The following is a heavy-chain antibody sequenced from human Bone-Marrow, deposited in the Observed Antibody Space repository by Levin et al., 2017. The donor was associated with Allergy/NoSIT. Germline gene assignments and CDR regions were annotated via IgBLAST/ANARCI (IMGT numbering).Heavy chain of an antibody. Sequence: PGGSLRLSCAASGFTFSSYAMHWVRQAPGKGLEWVAVISYDGSNKYYADSVKGRFTISRDNSKNTLYLQMNSLRAEDTAVYYCARDYSSSWYPGYWGQGTLVTVSS. J-gene: IGHJ4*02. D-gene: IGHD6-13*01. V-gene: IGHV3-30-3*01. CDR2: ISYDGSNK. CDR3: ARDYSSSWYPGY. CDR1: GFTFSSYA.